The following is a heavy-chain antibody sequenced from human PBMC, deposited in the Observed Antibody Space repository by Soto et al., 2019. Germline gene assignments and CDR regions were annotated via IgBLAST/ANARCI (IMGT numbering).Heavy chain of an antibody. CDR1: GGTFSSYA. D-gene: IGHD1-26*01. CDR3: ARAESSGSYSDY. V-gene: IGHV1-69*13. Sequence: SVKVSCKASGGTFSSYAISWVRQAPGQGLEWMGGIIPILGTANYAQKFQGRVTITADESTSTAYMELSSLRSEDTAVYYCARAESSGSYSDYWGQGTLVTVSS. J-gene: IGHJ4*02. CDR2: IIPILGTA.